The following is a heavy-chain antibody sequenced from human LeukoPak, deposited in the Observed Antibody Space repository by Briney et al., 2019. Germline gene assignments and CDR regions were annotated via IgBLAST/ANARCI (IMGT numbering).Heavy chain of an antibody. CDR1: GGSFSGYY. D-gene: IGHD6-13*01. CDR3: AWGNSSWNFDY. J-gene: IGHJ4*02. Sequence: PSETLFLTCAVYGGSFSGYYWSWIRQPPGKGLVWVGEINHSGSTNYNPSLKSRVPISVDTSKNQFSLKLSSVTAADTAVYYCAWGNSSWNFDYWGQGTLVTVST. CDR2: INHSGST. V-gene: IGHV4-34*01.